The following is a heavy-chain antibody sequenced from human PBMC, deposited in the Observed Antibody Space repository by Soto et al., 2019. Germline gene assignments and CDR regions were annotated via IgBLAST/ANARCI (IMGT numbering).Heavy chain of an antibody. D-gene: IGHD3-16*01. Sequence: QVQLVESGGGVFEPGRSLRLSSAASGFTFSSYAMHWVRKAPGKGLEWVAVISYDGSNKYYADSVKGRFTISRDNSKNTLYLQMNSLRAEDTAVYYCARAYEGDYFDYWGQGTLVTVSS. V-gene: IGHV3-30-3*01. CDR3: ARAYEGDYFDY. CDR2: ISYDGSNK. CDR1: GFTFSSYA. J-gene: IGHJ4*02.